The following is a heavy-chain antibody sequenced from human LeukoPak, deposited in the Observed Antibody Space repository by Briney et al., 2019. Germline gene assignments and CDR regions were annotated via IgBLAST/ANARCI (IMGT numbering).Heavy chain of an antibody. CDR1: GFTFSTYV. Sequence: PGGSLRLSCAASGFTFSTYVMHWVRQAPGKGLEWVAVISYDGSNEYYADSVKGRFTISRDNSKNALYLQMNSLRAEDTAVYYCAKDHITTWTAFDYWGQGTLVTVSS. D-gene: IGHD1-1*01. CDR3: AKDHITTWTAFDY. V-gene: IGHV3-30*18. J-gene: IGHJ4*02. CDR2: ISYDGSNE.